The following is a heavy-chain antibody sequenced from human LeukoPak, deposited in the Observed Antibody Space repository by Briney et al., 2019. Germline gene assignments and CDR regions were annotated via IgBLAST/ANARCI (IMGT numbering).Heavy chain of an antibody. CDR1: GFTFSGSA. V-gene: IGHV3-73*01. CDR3: TRPPTTVTTPTDY. D-gene: IGHD4-17*01. Sequence: PGGSREFSWAASGFTFSGSAMHWFGKASGKGLDWFGRIRSKANSYATAYAASVKGRFTISRDDSKNTAYLQMNSLKTEDTAVYYCTRPPTTVTTPTDYWGQGTLVTVSS. CDR2: IRSKANSYAT. J-gene: IGHJ4*02.